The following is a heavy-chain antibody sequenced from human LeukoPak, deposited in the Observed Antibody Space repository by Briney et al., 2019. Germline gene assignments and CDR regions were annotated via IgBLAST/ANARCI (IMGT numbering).Heavy chain of an antibody. J-gene: IGHJ5*02. Sequence: PSETLSLTSTVSGGSILDSTYYWACIRHPPGKWLEWIATIFYTWSTHYNPSLKSRVTMSVDTVKNQFSLNLNSVTAADTAVYYCARQSSGYYYGWFDPWGQGTLVTVSS. CDR2: IFYTWST. V-gene: IGHV4-39*01. D-gene: IGHD3-22*01. CDR3: ARQSSGYYYGWFDP. CDR1: GGSILDSTYY.